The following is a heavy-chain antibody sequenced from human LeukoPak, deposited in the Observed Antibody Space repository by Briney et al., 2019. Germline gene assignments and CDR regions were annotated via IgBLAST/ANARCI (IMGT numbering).Heavy chain of an antibody. J-gene: IGHJ4*02. V-gene: IGHV1-69*04. Sequence: RASAKVSCKASGGTFSSYAISWVRQAPGQGLEWMGRIIPILGIANYAQKFQGRVTITADESTSTAYMELSSLRSEDTAVYYCARAHLQLFLEWLLLVYWGQGTLVTVSS. CDR2: IIPILGIA. CDR3: ARAHLQLFLEWLLLVY. D-gene: IGHD3-3*01. CDR1: GGTFSSYA.